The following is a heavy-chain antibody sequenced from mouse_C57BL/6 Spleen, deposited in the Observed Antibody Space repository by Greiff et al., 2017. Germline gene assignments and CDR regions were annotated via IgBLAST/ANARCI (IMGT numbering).Heavy chain of an antibody. V-gene: IGHV5-4*03. CDR3: ARSHYYGSSWYYFDY. Sequence: DVKLVESGGGLVKPGGSLKLSCAASGFTFSSYAMSWVRQTPEKRLEWVATISDGGSYTYYPDNVKGRFTISRDNAKNNLYLQMSHLKSEDTAMYYCARSHYYGSSWYYFDYWGQGTTLTVSS. CDR1: GFTFSSYA. D-gene: IGHD1-1*01. J-gene: IGHJ2*01. CDR2: ISDGGSYT.